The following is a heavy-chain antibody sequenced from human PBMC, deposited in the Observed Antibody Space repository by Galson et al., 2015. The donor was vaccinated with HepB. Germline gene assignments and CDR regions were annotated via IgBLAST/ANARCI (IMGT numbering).Heavy chain of an antibody. D-gene: IGHD4-17*01. CDR1: GFTFANFG. Sequence: LRLSCAASGFTFANFGMHWVRQAPGKGLEWVAFISYGGYNKFYVDSVRGRLTISRDNSKNTVYLRMNSLGTEDTAMYYCARDFHGDYVRWLDAWGQGTLVIVSS. CDR3: ARDFHGDYVRWLDA. CDR2: ISYGGYNK. V-gene: IGHV3-30*03. J-gene: IGHJ5*02.